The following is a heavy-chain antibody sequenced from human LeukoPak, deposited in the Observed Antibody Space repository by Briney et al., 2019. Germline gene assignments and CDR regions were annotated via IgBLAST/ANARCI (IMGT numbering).Heavy chain of an antibody. D-gene: IGHD1-7*01. CDR3: AKEPNWNYYFDY. J-gene: IGHJ4*02. Sequence: GGSLRLSCAASGFTFSSYAMSWVRQAPVKGLEWVSAISGSGGSTYYADSVKGRFSVSRDNSKNTLYLQMNSLRAEDTAVYYCAKEPNWNYYFDYWGQGTLVTVSS. V-gene: IGHV3-23*01. CDR1: GFTFSSYA. CDR2: ISGSGGST.